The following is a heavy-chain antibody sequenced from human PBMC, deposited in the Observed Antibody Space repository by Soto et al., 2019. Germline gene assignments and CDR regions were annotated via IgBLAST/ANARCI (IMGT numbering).Heavy chain of an antibody. V-gene: IGHV4-38-2*01. Sequence: PSETLSLTCAVSGYSISSGYYWDWIRQPPGKGLEWIGSIYHSGSTYYNPSLKSRVTISVDTSKNQFSLKLSSVTAADTAVYYCASFDYGDYFDYWGQGTLVTVSS. CDR1: GYSISSGYY. D-gene: IGHD4-17*01. CDR2: IYHSGST. J-gene: IGHJ4*02. CDR3: ASFDYGDYFDY.